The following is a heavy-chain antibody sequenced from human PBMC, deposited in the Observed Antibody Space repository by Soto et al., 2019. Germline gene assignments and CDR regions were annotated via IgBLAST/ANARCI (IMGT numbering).Heavy chain of an antibody. CDR3: ARGWGTIFDF. CDR1: GGSFSGYY. J-gene: IGHJ4*02. CDR2: INHSGST. D-gene: IGHD7-27*01. V-gene: IGHV4-34*01. Sequence: SETLSLTCAVYGGSFSGYYWNWIRQPPGKGLEWIGEINHSGSTNYNPSLKSRVTISVDTSKNQFSLKLSSVTAADTAVYYCARGWGTIFDFWGQGTLVTVPS.